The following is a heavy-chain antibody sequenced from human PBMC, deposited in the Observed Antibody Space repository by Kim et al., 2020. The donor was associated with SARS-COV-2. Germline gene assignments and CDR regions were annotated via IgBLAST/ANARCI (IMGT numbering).Heavy chain of an antibody. CDR2: INHSGST. D-gene: IGHD3-10*01. CDR3: ARDTRITMVRGFIGPNW. J-gene: IGHJ5*01. CDR1: GGSFSGYY. Sequence: SETLSLTCAVYGGSFSGYYLSWIRQPPGKGLEWIGEINHSGSTNYNPSLKSRVTISVDTSKNQFSLKLSSVTAADTAVYYCARDTRITMVRGFIGPNW. V-gene: IGHV4-34*01.